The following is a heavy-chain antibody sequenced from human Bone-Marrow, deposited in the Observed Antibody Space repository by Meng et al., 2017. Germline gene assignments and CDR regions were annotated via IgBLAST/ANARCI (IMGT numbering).Heavy chain of an antibody. Sequence: GESLKILRAALGFPLSRQAKHRVRQGPGKGLDWVAVISYEGSNKYYADAVKGRFTIARDNSKNTLYLQVNSLRAEDTAVYYCARSKSRHVYSDHDFSYYYGMDVWGQGTTVTVSS. J-gene: IGHJ6*02. CDR2: ISYEGSNK. CDR3: ARSKSRHVYSDHDFSYYYGMDV. V-gene: IGHV3-30*04. CDR1: GFPLSRQA. D-gene: IGHD5-12*01.